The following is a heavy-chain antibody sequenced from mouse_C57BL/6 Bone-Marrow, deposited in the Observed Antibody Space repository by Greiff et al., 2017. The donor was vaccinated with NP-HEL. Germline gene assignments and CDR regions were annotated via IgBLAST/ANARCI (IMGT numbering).Heavy chain of an antibody. CDR1: GFTFSDAW. J-gene: IGHJ2*01. CDR3: TRRYYYGSSPDY. Sequence: EVMLVESGGGLVQPGGSMKLSCAASGFTFSDAWMDWVRQSPEKGLELVAEIRNKANNHATYYAESVKGRFTISRDDSNSSVYLQMNSLRAEDTGIYYCTRRYYYGSSPDYWGQGTTLTVSS. CDR2: IRNKANNHAT. V-gene: IGHV6-6*01. D-gene: IGHD1-1*01.